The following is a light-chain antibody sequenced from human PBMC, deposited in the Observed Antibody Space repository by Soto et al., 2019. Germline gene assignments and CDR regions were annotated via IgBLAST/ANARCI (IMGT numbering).Light chain of an antibody. CDR2: DVX. Sequence: QSALTQPRSVSGSPGQSVTISCTGTSSDVGSYKDVSWYQHHPGKVPKLMSYDVXERPSGVPDRFSGSKSGNTASLTISGLQAEEEAIYYCCADADNCYVFGTGTKVTLL. CDR1: SSDVGSYKD. J-gene: IGLJ1*01. V-gene: IGLV2-11*01. CDR3: CADADNCYV.